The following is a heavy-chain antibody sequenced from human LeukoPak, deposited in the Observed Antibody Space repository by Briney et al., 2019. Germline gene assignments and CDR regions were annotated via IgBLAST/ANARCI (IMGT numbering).Heavy chain of an antibody. V-gene: IGHV4-34*01. CDR2: INHSGST. Sequence: SETLSLTCAVHGGSFSGYYWSWIRQPPGKGLEWIGEINHSGSTNYNPSLKSRVTISVDTSKNQFSLKLSSMTAADTAVYYCARGKQQLGDYYFDYWGQGTLVTVSS. CDR1: GGSFSGYY. CDR3: ARGKQQLGDYYFDY. D-gene: IGHD6-13*01. J-gene: IGHJ4*02.